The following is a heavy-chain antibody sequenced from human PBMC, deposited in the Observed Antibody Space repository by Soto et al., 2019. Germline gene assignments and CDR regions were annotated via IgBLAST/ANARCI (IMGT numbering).Heavy chain of an antibody. J-gene: IGHJ6*02. V-gene: IGHV4-59*01. D-gene: IGHD3-22*01. CDR2: IYYSGST. CDR3: ARDNYYDSSAYYPHYYGMDV. CDR1: GGSISSYY. Sequence: QVQLQESGPGLVKPSETLSLTCTVSGGSISSYYWSWIRQPPGKGLEWIGYIYYSGSTNYNPSLKSRVTISVDTSKNQFSLKLSSVTAADTAVYYCARDNYYDSSAYYPHYYGMDVWGQGTTVTVSS.